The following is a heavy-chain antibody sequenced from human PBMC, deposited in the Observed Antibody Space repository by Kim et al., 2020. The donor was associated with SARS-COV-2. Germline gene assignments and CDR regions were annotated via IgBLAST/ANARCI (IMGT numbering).Heavy chain of an antibody. CDR1: GGSISSGGYY. CDR2: IYYSGST. Sequence: SETLSLTCTVSGGSISSGGYYWSWIRQHPGKGLEWIGYIYYSGSTYYNPSLKSRVTISVDTSKNQFSLKLSSVTAADTAVYYCARDSLAWFGELSVGYYYYYGMDVWGQGTTVTVSS. D-gene: IGHD3-10*01. J-gene: IGHJ6*02. V-gene: IGHV4-31*03. CDR3: ARDSLAWFGELSVGYYYYYGMDV.